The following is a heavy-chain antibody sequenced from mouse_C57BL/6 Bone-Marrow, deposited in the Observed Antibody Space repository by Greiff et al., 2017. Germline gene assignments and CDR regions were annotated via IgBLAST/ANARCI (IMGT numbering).Heavy chain of an antibody. CDR2: IYPRDGST. V-gene: IGHV1-85*01. CDR3: ATIYDGYYVEFDY. D-gene: IGHD2-3*01. CDR1: GYTFTSYD. J-gene: IGHJ2*01. Sequence: QVQLQQSGPELVKPGASVKLSCKASGYTFTSYDINWVKQRPGQGLEWTGWIYPRDGSTKYNEKFKGKATLTVDTSSSTAYMELHSLTSEDSAVYFCATIYDGYYVEFDYWGQGTTLTVSS.